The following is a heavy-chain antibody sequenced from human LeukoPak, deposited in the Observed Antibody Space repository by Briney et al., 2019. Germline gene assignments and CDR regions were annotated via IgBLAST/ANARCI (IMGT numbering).Heavy chain of an antibody. D-gene: IGHD5-12*01. V-gene: IGHV4-59*08. J-gene: IGHJ6*02. CDR3: ARTIGDSPFDMDV. Sequence: SETLSLTCTVSGGSINTYYWTWIRQSPGKGLEWIGYIYYNGIATYNPSLSSRVTMSVDTSKIQFSLRLSSVSAADTAVYYCARTIGDSPFDMDVWGQGTTVTVSS. CDR1: GGSINTYY. CDR2: IYYNGIA.